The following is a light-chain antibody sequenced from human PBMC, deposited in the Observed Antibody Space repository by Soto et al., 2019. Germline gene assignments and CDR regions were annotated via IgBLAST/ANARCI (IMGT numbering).Light chain of an antibody. Sequence: DIVMTQSPDSLAVSLGERATINCKSSQSVLYSSNNKNYLAWYQQKPEQPPKLLIYWASTRESGVPDGFSGSGSGTDFTLTISSLQAEDVAVYYCQQYYSTPLTFGGGNKVEFK. J-gene: IGKJ4*01. CDR3: QQYYSTPLT. CDR2: WAS. CDR1: QSVLYSSNNKNY. V-gene: IGKV4-1*01.